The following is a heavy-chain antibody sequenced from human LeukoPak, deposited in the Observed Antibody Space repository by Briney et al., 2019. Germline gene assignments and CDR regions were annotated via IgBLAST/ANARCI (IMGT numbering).Heavy chain of an antibody. CDR2: IYYSGST. CDR3: ASPPLPVGLIDY. Sequence: SETLSLTCTVSGGSISSSSYYWGWIRQPPGKGLEWIGSIYYSGSTYYNPSLKSRVTISVDTSKNQFSLKLSSVTAADTAVYYCASPPLPVGLIDYWGQGTLVTVSS. CDR1: GGSISSSSYY. J-gene: IGHJ4*02. D-gene: IGHD1-26*01. V-gene: IGHV4-39*07.